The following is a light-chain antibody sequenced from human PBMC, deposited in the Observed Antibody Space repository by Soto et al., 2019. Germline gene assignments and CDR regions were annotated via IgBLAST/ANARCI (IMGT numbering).Light chain of an antibody. CDR1: SSDFGDYDY. V-gene: IGLV2-14*01. CDR3: SSYTGSSTVG. CDR2: EVG. J-gene: IGLJ1*01. Sequence: QSALTQPDTVSGSPGQSITISCTGTSSDFGDYDYVSWYVQPPGKVSKLKIYEVGTRPSGFSNRFSATKPCNTSSLTISVCHAEDEADYYCSSYTGSSTVGFGKGTKGTVL.